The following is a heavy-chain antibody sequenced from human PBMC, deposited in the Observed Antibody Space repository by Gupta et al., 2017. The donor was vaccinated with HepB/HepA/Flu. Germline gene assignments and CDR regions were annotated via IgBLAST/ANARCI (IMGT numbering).Heavy chain of an antibody. CDR2: ISSSGSTI. CDR3: ARDCNVFDP. J-gene: IGHJ5*02. D-gene: IGHD2/OR15-2a*01. Sequence: EVQLVESGGGLVQPGGSLRLPCAASGFTFSSYEMNWVRQAPGKGLEWVSYISSSGSTIYYADSVKGRFTISRDNAKNSLYLQMNSLRAEDTAVYYCARDCNVFDPWGQGTLVTVSS. V-gene: IGHV3-48*03. CDR1: GFTFSSYE.